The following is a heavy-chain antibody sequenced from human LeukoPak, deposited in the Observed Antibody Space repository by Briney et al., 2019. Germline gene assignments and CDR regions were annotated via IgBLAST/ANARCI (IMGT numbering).Heavy chain of an antibody. J-gene: IGHJ3*02. CDR2: ISSSGSTI. V-gene: IGHV3-11*04. CDR1: GFTFSDYY. CDR3: ARDRTELLRLYAFDI. D-gene: IGHD1-26*01. Sequence: PGGSLRLSCAASGFTFSDYYMSWIRQAPGKGLEWVSYISSSGSTIYYADSVKGRFTISRDNAKNSLYLQMNSLRAEETAVYYCARDRTELLRLYAFDIWGQGTMVTVSS.